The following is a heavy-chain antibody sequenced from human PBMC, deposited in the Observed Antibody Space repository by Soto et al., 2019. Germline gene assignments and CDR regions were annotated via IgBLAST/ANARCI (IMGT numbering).Heavy chain of an antibody. V-gene: IGHV3-30*02. CDR3: TIVRVADSALDH. CDR2: MSYDGSDT. D-gene: IGHD3-10*02. J-gene: IGHJ4*02. CDR1: GFIFSNHG. Sequence: GGSLRLSCVGSGFIFSNHGMHWVRQTPGKGLEWVAFMSYDGSDTFYADSVKGRFTISRDNSKNTLFLHMSNLRAEDTAMYYCTIVRVADSALDHWGQGTLVTVSS.